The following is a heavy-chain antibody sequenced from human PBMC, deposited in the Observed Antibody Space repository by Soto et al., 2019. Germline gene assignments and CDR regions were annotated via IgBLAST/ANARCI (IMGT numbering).Heavy chain of an antibody. CDR2: ISFTSSYT. D-gene: IGHD3-22*01. CDR1: GFIFSDYY. CDR3: ARSNYYGTSGYYYAFDY. V-gene: IGHV3-11*03. J-gene: IGHJ4*02. Sequence: GGSLRLSCAASGFIFSDYYMSWIRQAPGKGLEWVSYISFTSSYTNYADSVEGRFSISRDNAKNSLYLQMNSLRAEDTAVYYCARSNYYGTSGYYYAFDYWGQGALVTVSS.